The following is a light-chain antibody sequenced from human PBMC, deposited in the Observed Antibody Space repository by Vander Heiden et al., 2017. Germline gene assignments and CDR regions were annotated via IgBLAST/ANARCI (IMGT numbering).Light chain of an antibody. J-gene: IGKJ2*01. CDR1: QSVSSSY. CDR3: QQYGSSPRYT. V-gene: IGKV3-20*01. CDR2: GAS. Sequence: IVLTQSPVTLSLSPGARATLSCRASQSVSSSYLAWYQQKPGQAPRLLIYGASSRATGIPDRFSGSGSGTDFTLTISRLEPEDFAVYYCQQYGSSPRYTFGQGTKLEIK.